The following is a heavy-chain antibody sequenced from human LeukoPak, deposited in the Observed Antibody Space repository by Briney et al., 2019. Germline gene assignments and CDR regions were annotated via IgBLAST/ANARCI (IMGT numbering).Heavy chain of an antibody. D-gene: IGHD6-13*01. V-gene: IGHV3-53*04. CDR1: GFTFSSYA. CDR2: IYSGGST. Sequence: GGSLRLSCAASGFTFSSYAMSWVRQAPGKGLEWVSVIYSGGSTYYADSVKGRFTISRHNSKNTLYLQMNSLRAEDTAVYYRASGVIAAAGVYWGQGTLVTVSS. J-gene: IGHJ4*02. CDR3: ASGVIAAAGVY.